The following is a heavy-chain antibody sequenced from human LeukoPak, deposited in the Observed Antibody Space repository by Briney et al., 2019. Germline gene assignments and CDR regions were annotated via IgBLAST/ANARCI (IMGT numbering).Heavy chain of an antibody. Sequence: ASVKVSCKASGGTFSSYAISWVRQAPGQGLEWMGRIIPIPGIANYAQKFQGRVTITADKSTSTAYMELSSLRSEDTAVYYCARDRVATIPEYFQHWGQGTPVTVSS. CDR3: ARDRVATIPEYFQH. D-gene: IGHD5-24*01. CDR2: IIPIPGIA. CDR1: GGTFSSYA. V-gene: IGHV1-69*04. J-gene: IGHJ1*01.